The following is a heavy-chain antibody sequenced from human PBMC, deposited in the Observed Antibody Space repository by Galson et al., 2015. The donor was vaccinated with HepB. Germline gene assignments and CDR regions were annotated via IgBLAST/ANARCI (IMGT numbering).Heavy chain of an antibody. CDR3: ARVPPDYGDPMYYFDY. V-gene: IGHV4-59*01. J-gene: IGHJ4*02. CDR2: IYYSGST. Sequence: ETLSLTCTVSGGSISSYYWSWIRQPPGKGLEWIGYIYYSGSTNYNPSLKSRVTISVDTSKNQFSLKLSSVTAADTAVYYCARVPPDYGDPMYYFDYWGQGTLVTVSS. CDR1: GGSISSYY. D-gene: IGHD4-17*01.